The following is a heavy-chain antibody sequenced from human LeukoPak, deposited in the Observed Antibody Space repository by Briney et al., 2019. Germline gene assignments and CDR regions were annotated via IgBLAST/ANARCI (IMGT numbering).Heavy chain of an antibody. V-gene: IGHV4-34*01. Sequence: SETLSLTCAVYGGSFSGYYWSWIRQPPGKGLEWIGEINHSGSTNYNPSLKSRVTISVDTSENQFSLKLSSVTAADTAVYYCARGRGKWIQLWLSWGQGTLVTVSS. D-gene: IGHD5-18*01. CDR3: ARGRGKWIQLWLS. CDR1: GGSFSGYY. J-gene: IGHJ4*02. CDR2: INHSGST.